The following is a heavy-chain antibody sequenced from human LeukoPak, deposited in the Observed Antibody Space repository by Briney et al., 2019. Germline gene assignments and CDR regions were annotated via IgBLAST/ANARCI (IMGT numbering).Heavy chain of an antibody. Sequence: GGSLRLSCAASGFTFNNFGMSWVRQAPGNGLEWVSSISGSGLNTYYADSVKGRFTISRDNAKNSLYLQMNSLRAEDTAVYYCATMDENYWGQGTLVTVSS. CDR1: GFTFNNFG. CDR2: ISGSGLNT. CDR3: ATMDENY. J-gene: IGHJ4*02. V-gene: IGHV3-23*01. D-gene: IGHD2-2*03.